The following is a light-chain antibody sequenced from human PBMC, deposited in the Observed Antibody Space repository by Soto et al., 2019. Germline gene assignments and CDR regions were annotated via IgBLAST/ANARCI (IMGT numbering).Light chain of an antibody. CDR3: QQYSFMWT. CDR2: GAS. CDR1: ENVRNNY. Sequence: EIVLSQSPGTLSLTQGERATLSCRASENVRNNYLAWYQQKPGQAPRLLISGASKRATGIPDRFSGSGSGTDFTLTINRLEPEDFAVYYCQQYSFMWTFGQAT. V-gene: IGKV3-20*01. J-gene: IGKJ1*01.